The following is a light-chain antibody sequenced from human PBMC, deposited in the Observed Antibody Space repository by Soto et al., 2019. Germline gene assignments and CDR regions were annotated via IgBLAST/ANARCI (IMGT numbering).Light chain of an antibody. V-gene: IGKV3-20*01. Sequence: EVVLTKYTGTLSLSPGEGDTLSCRASQSVSNNYLACYQQKPGQAPRLLIYGASNRATGIPDRFSGSGSGTDFTLTISRLEPEDFAVYFCHQYNFWPTFGQVTMVDI. CDR1: QSVSNNY. CDR3: HQYNFWPT. CDR2: GAS. J-gene: IGKJ1*01.